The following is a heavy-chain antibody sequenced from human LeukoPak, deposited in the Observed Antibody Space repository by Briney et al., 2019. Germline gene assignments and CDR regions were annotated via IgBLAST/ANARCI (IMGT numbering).Heavy chain of an antibody. Sequence: GGSLRLSCGASGFTFSSYAMSWVRQAPGKGLEWVSAISGSGGSTYYADPVKGRFTTSRDNSKNTLYLQMNSLRAEDTAVYYCAKDSVRELVATGLDPWGQGTLVTVSS. D-gene: IGHD5-12*01. V-gene: IGHV3-23*01. CDR2: ISGSGGST. CDR1: GFTFSSYA. J-gene: IGHJ5*02. CDR3: AKDSVRELVATGLDP.